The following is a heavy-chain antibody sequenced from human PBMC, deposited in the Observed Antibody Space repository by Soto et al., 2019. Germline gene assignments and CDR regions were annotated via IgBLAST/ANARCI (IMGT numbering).Heavy chain of an antibody. D-gene: IGHD2-8*02. V-gene: IGHV1-69*13. CDR2: IIPIFGTA. CDR1: GGTFSSYA. J-gene: IGHJ6*02. Sequence: SVKVSCKASGGTFSSYAISWVRQAPGQGLEWMGGIIPIFGTANYAQKFQGRVTITADESTSTAYMELSSLRSEDTAVYYCASTGNSPYYYYYGMDVWGQGTTVTVSS. CDR3: ASTGNSPYYYYYGMDV.